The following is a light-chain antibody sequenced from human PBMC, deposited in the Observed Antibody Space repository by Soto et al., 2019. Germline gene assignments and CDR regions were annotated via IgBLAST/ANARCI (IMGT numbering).Light chain of an antibody. V-gene: IGKV1-27*01. CDR1: QAISNY. Sequence: DIQLTQSPSFLSASVGDRVTITCRASQAISNYLAWYQQKPGKVPNLLIYAASTLQSGVPSRFSGSGSGTDFTLTISSLQSEDFAVYYCQQYNDWPPWTFGQGTKV. J-gene: IGKJ1*01. CDR3: QQYNDWPPWT. CDR2: AAS.